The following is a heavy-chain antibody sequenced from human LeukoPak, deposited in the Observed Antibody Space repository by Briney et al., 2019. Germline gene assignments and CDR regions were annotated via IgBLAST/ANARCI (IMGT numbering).Heavy chain of an antibody. CDR1: GFTFSSYS. J-gene: IGHJ6*02. CDR3: ARDIVVVTEPYYYYYGMDV. CDR2: ISSSSSYI. Sequence: GGSLRLSCAASGFTFSSYSMNWVRQAPGKGLEWVSSISSSSSYIYYADSVKGRFTISRDNAKNSLYLQMNSLRAEDTAVYYCARDIVVVTEPYYYYYGMDVWGQGTTVTASS. V-gene: IGHV3-21*01. D-gene: IGHD2-21*02.